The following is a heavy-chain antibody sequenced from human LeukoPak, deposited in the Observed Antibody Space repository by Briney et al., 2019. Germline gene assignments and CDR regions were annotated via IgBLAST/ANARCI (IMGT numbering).Heavy chain of an antibody. D-gene: IGHD3-3*01. CDR2: INHSRST. Sequence: SETLSLTCGVYGGSFSGYYWSWIRQPPGKGLEWIGEINHSRSTNYNPSLKSRVTISVDTSKNQFSLKLSSVTAADTAVYYCARVSGVRDFWSGYYTDFDYWGQGTLVTVSS. CDR1: GGSFSGYY. V-gene: IGHV4-34*01. J-gene: IGHJ4*02. CDR3: ARVSGVRDFWSGYYTDFDY.